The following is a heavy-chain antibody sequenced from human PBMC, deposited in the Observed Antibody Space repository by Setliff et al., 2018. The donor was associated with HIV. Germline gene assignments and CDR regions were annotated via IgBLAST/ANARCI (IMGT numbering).Heavy chain of an antibody. CDR3: ARRKGYCSGPSCLEFSWFDP. V-gene: IGHV4-39*01. CDR2: IYYSGSA. D-gene: IGHD2-2*01. Sequence: LSLTCTVSGGSISSSSYYWGWIRQPPGKGLEWIGSIYYSGSAYYSPSLKSRVTISVDTSKNQFSLKLGSVTAADTAVYYCARRKGYCSGPSCLEFSWFDPWGQGTLVTVSS. J-gene: IGHJ5*02. CDR1: GGSISSSSYY.